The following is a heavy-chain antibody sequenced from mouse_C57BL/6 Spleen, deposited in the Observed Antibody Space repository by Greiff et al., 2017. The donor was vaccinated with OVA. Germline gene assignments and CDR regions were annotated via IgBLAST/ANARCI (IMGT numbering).Heavy chain of an antibody. CDR3: AREKGLGLFAY. D-gene: IGHD4-1*01. CDR2: ISYDGSN. CDR1: GYSITSGYY. V-gene: IGHV3-6*01. Sequence: EVQLQESGPGLVKPSQSLSLTCSVTGYSITSGYYWNWIRQFPGNKLEWMGYISYDGSNNYNPSLKNRISITRDTSKNQFFLKLNSVTTEDTATYYCAREKGLGLFAYWGQGTLVTVSA. J-gene: IGHJ3*01.